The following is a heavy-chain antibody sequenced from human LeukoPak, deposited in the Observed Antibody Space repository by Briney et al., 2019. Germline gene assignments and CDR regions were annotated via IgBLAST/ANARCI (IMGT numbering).Heavy chain of an antibody. Sequence: SETLSLTCAVYGGSFSGYYWSWIRQPPGKGLEWIGEIHHSGSTNYNPSLKSRVTISVDTSKNQFSLNLGSVTAADTAVYYCARGPLRYCSGGSCPKFSNFDYWGQGTLVTVSS. CDR3: ARGPLRYCSGGSCPKFSNFDY. CDR1: GGSFSGYY. V-gene: IGHV4-34*01. J-gene: IGHJ4*02. D-gene: IGHD2-15*01. CDR2: IHHSGST.